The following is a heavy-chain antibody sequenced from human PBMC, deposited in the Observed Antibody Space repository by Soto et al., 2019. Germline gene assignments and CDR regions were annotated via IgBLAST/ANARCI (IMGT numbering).Heavy chain of an antibody. Sequence: QLQLQESGPGLVKPSETLSLTCTVSGGSISSSSYYWGWIRQPPGKGLEWIGSIYYSGSTYYNPSLKSRVTISVDTSKTQFSLKLSSVTAADTAVYYCARQGWGVDIVATALDYWGQGTLVTVSS. D-gene: IGHD5-12*01. CDR1: GGSISSSSYY. CDR2: IYYSGST. CDR3: ARQGWGVDIVATALDY. V-gene: IGHV4-39*01. J-gene: IGHJ4*02.